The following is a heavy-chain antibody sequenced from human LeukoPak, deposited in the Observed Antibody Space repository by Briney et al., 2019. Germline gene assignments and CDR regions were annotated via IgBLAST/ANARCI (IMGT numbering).Heavy chain of an antibody. CDR2: VSGNSGSK. V-gene: IGHV3-23*01. Sequence: PGGSLRLSCAASGFTFRNFAMTWVRQAPGKGLEWVSTVSGNSGSKYYADSVKGRFAISRDNSKNTLYLQMNSLRAEDTAVYYCAKDPRDDSNGYQYIGCFDYWGQGTLVTVSS. D-gene: IGHD3-22*01. CDR1: GFTFRNFA. J-gene: IGHJ4*02. CDR3: AKDPRDDSNGYQYIGCFDY.